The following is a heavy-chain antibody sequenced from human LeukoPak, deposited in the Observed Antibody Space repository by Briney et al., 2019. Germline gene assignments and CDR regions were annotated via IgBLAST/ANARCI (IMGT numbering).Heavy chain of an antibody. CDR2: IYYSGST. J-gene: IGHJ4*02. CDR1: GGSISSSSYY. Sequence: SETLSLTCTVSGGSISSSSYYWGWIRQPPGKGLEWIGSIYYSGSTYYNPSLKSRVTISVDTSKNQFSLKLSSVTAADMAVYYCAREAPMDGSGSYQDYWGQGTLVTVSS. CDR3: AREAPMDGSGSYQDY. V-gene: IGHV4-39*07. D-gene: IGHD3-10*01.